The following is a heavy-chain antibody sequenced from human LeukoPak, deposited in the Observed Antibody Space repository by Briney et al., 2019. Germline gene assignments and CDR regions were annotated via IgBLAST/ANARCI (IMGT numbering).Heavy chain of an antibody. CDR2: INSDGSST. D-gene: IGHD3-22*01. V-gene: IGHV3-74*01. Sequence: GGSLRLSCVASGFTFNTHSMNWVRQAPGKGLVWVSRINSDGSSTSYADSVKGRFTISRDNAKNTLYLQMNSLRAEDTAVYYCARVPWYYDSSGSYAFDIWGQGTMVTVSS. CDR3: ARVPWYYDSSGSYAFDI. CDR1: GFTFNTHS. J-gene: IGHJ3*02.